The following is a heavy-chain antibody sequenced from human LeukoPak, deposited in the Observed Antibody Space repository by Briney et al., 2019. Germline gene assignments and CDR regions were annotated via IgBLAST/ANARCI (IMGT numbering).Heavy chain of an antibody. CDR2: ISSTGRT. CDR1: GGSISSDTYF. CDR3: ARGGASSGTSWGAFDI. V-gene: IGHV4-61*02. J-gene: IGHJ3*02. Sequence: SETLSLTCTVSGGSISSDTYFWSWIRQPAGKGLEWIGRISSTGRTDYNPSLTSRVTISVDTSKNQFSLKLSSVTAADTAVYYCARGGASSGTSWGAFDIWGQGTMATVSS. D-gene: IGHD2-2*01.